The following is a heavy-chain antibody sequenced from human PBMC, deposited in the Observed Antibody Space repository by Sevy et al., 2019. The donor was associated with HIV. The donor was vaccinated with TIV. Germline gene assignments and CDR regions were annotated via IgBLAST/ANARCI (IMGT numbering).Heavy chain of an antibody. Sequence: GGSLRLSCAASGFTFNDYALHWVRQAPGKGLEWVAIISSDGDNTYYADTVKGRFTISRDNSKNTVYLQMNRLRAEDIAIYNCGRDGAPYRIIGSGSGKNCFYNWFDPWGQGTLVTVSS. CDR2: ISSDGDNT. J-gene: IGHJ5*02. CDR1: GFTFNDYA. V-gene: IGHV3-30-3*01. CDR3: GRDGAPYRIIGSGSGKNCFYNWFDP. D-gene: IGHD2-15*01.